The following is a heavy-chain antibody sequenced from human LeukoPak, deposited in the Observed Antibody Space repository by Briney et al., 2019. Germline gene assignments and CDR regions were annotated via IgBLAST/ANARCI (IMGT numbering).Heavy chain of an antibody. D-gene: IGHD3-22*01. CDR3: VTDGADYYDSTGYPIYFDY. CDR2: IKQDGSEK. V-gene: IGHV3-7*01. J-gene: IGHJ4*02. CDR1: GFTFSSYW. Sequence: GGSLRLSCAASGFTFSSYWMNWVRQAPGKGLEWVANIKQDGSEKDYVDSVKGRFTISRDNAKNSLYLQMNSLRAEDTAVYYCVTDGADYYDSTGYPIYFDYWGQGTLVTVSS.